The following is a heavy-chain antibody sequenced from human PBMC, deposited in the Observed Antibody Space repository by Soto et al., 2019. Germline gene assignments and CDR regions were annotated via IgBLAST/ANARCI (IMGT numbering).Heavy chain of an antibody. Sequence: QVHLVQSGAEMKKPGSSVKVACKASGGTFRSLSFSWVRQAPGQGLEWMGGIIPMLGVEKYAQKFQGRVTINTDESTNTAFLELSSLRSKDTAVYFCARDLGGVALDSWGQGTLVTVS. CDR1: GGTFRSLS. D-gene: IGHD3-16*01. CDR3: ARDLGGVALDS. CDR2: IIPMLGVE. V-gene: IGHV1-69*16. J-gene: IGHJ4*02.